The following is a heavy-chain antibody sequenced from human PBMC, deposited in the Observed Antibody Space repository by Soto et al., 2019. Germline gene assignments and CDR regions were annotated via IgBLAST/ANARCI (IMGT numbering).Heavy chain of an antibody. J-gene: IGHJ3*02. V-gene: IGHV3-23*01. Sequence: GGSLRLSCVASGITSSSYAMGWVRQAPGRGLEWVAGISGNGGSSYYAGAVKGRFTISRDNSKNTLYLQMNSLTVEDTAVYYCAKRLFAVVVVGGYDIWGQGTMVTVAS. CDR1: GITSSSYA. CDR2: ISGNGGSS. CDR3: AKRLFAVVVVGGYDI. D-gene: IGHD3-3*01.